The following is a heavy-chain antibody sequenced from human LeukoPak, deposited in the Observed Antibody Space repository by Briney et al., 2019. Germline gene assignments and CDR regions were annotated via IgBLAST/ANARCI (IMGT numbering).Heavy chain of an antibody. V-gene: IGHV3-11*01. Sequence: TGGSLRLSCAASGFTFSDYYMSWLRQPPGKGLESISYIGPSGNFINYADSVKGRFTISRDNAKKLLYLQINSLRAEDTAVYYCSRDPRVLDYWGQGTLVTVSS. CDR2: IGPSGNFI. CDR3: SRDPRVLDY. J-gene: IGHJ4*02. CDR1: GFTFSDYY.